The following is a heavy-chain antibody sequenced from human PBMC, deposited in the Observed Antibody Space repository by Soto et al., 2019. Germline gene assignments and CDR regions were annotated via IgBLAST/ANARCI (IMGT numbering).Heavy chain of an antibody. CDR2: ISYDGSNK. J-gene: IGHJ4*02. D-gene: IGHD4-17*01. CDR1: GFTFSSYG. Sequence: QVQLVESGGGVVQPGRSLRLSCAASGFTFSSYGMHWVRQAPGKGLEWVAVISYDGSNKYYADSVKGRFTISRDNSKNTLYLQMNSLRAEDTAVYYCARIGLTTALLWGQGTLVTVSS. V-gene: IGHV3-30*03. CDR3: ARIGLTTALL.